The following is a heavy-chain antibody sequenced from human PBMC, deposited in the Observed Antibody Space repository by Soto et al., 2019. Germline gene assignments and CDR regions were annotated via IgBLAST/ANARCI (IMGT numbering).Heavy chain of an antibody. V-gene: IGHV1-18*01. J-gene: IGHJ4*02. CDR2: ISAYNGNT. CDR3: ARDFGSDLSAPVSGFVDY. Sequence: ASVKVSCKASGYIFTSYGISWVRQAPGQGLEWMGWISAYNGNTKYAQNLQGRVTLTTDTSTYTAYMELRSLQSDDTAVYYCARDFGSDLSAPVSGFVDYWGQGTLVTVSS. D-gene: IGHD3-3*01. CDR1: GYIFTSYG.